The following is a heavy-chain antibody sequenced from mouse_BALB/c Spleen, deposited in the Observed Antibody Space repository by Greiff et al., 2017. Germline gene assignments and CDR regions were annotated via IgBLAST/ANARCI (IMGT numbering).Heavy chain of an antibody. D-gene: IGHD1-1*01. CDR2: ISYSGST. CDR3: ARSSYYAMDY. Sequence: EVKLMESGPGLVKPSQSLSLTCTVTGYSITSDYAWNWIRQFPGNQLEWMGYISYSGSTSYNPSLKSRISITRDTSKNQFFLQLNSVTTEDTATYYCARSSYYAMDYWGQGTSVTVSS. J-gene: IGHJ4*01. CDR1: GYSITSDYA. V-gene: IGHV3-2*02.